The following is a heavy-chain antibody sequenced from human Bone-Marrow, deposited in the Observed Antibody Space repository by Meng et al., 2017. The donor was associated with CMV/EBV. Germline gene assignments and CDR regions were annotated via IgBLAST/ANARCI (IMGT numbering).Heavy chain of an antibody. Sequence: GESLKISCAASGFTFSSYSMNWVRQAPGKGLEWVSSISSSSSYIYYADSVKGRFTISRDNAKNSLYLQMNSLRAEDTAVYYCARGQRRCSSTSCYFPLLRDAFEIWGQGTTVTVSS. CDR1: GFTFSSYS. V-gene: IGHV3-21*01. D-gene: IGHD2-2*01. CDR3: ARGQRRCSSTSCYFPLLRDAFEI. CDR2: ISSSSSYI. J-gene: IGHJ3*02.